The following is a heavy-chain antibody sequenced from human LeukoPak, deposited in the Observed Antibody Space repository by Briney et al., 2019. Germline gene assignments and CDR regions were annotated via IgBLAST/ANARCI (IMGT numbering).Heavy chain of an antibody. D-gene: IGHD3-10*01. CDR3: ARVVRGVTYYYYYYMDV. CDR1: GFTVSSNY. Sequence: GGSLRLSCAASGFTVSSNYMSWVRQAPGKGLEWVSVIYSDGSTYYADSVKGRFTISRDNSKNTLYLQMKSLRAEDTAVYYCARVVRGVTYYYYYYMDVWGKGTTVTISS. V-gene: IGHV3-66*01. J-gene: IGHJ6*03. CDR2: IYSDGST.